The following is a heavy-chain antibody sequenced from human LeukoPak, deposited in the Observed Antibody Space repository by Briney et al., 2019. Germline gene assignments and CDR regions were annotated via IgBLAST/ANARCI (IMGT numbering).Heavy chain of an antibody. V-gene: IGHV4-59*01. CDR2: IYYSGST. CDR1: GGSISSYY. D-gene: IGHD6-6*01. J-gene: IGHJ6*03. Sequence: KASETLSLTCTVSGGSISSYYWSWIRQPPGKGLEWIGYIYYSGSTNYNPSLKSRVTISVDTSKNQFSLKLSSVTAADTAVYYCARGIAARPPSRNYYYMDVWGKGTTVTVSS. CDR3: ARGIAARPPSRNYYYMDV.